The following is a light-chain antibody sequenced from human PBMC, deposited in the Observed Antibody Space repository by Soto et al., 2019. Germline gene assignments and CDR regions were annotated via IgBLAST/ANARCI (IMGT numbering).Light chain of an antibody. Sequence: VLTQPASVSGSPGQSITISCTGTSSDVGGYNYVSWYQQYSGKAPKLMIYEVTNRPSGVSNRFSGSKSGNTASLTISGLQPEDEADYYCSSYTSSSYVVFGGGTKLTV. CDR3: SSYTSSSYVV. CDR1: SSDVGGYNY. J-gene: IGLJ2*01. CDR2: EVT. V-gene: IGLV2-14*01.